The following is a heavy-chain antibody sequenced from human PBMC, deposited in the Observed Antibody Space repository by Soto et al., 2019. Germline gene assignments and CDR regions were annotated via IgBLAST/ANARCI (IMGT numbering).Heavy chain of an antibody. CDR3: ARTVGAAYYFDF. CDR1: GGSMSRYY. CDR2: VWTSGST. V-gene: IGHV4-4*07. J-gene: IGHJ4*02. Sequence: QVQLQESGPGLVKPSETLSLNCNVSGGSMSRYYWGWIRKPAGKGLEWIGRVWTSGSTNYNPSLKSRFTMSIDTSNNHFSLKLNSVTAADTAVYFCARTVGAAYYFDFWGQGTLVTVSS. D-gene: IGHD1-26*01.